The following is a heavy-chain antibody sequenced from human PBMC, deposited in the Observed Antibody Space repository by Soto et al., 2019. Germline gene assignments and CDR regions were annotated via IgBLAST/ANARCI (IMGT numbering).Heavy chain of an antibody. CDR3: AGSVFP. V-gene: IGHV4-31*02. Sequence: WTWIRQHPGKGLEWIGYIYYSGSTYYNPSLKSRVTISVDTSQNQFSLKLSSVTAADTAVYYCAGSVFPWGQGTLVTVSS. CDR2: IYYSGST. J-gene: IGHJ5*02.